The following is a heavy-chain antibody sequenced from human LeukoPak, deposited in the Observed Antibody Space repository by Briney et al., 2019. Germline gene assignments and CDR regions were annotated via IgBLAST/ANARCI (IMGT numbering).Heavy chain of an antibody. CDR3: ARVARAAAGTNWFDR. Sequence: ASVKVSCKASGYTFTGYYMHLVRQAPGQGLEWMGWINPNSGGTNYAQKFQGRATMTRDTSISTAYMELSRLRSDDTAVYYCARVARAAAGTNWFDRWRWGALVTVSS. CDR1: GYTFTGYY. CDR2: INPNSGGT. V-gene: IGHV1-2*02. D-gene: IGHD6-13*01. J-gene: IGHJ5*02.